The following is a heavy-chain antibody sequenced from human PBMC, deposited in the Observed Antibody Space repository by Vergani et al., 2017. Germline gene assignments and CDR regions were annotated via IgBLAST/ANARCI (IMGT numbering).Heavy chain of an antibody. J-gene: IGHJ4*02. CDR2: LTGGGGST. D-gene: IGHD1-7*01. Sequence: EVQLLESGGSLKQPGGSVRLSCAASGITFSTYAMHWVRQAPGKGLEWVSALTGGGGSTYYADSFKGRFIISRDNSRDTLYLQMNSLIPEDTATYYCVKDAGNYESFLDSGGQGALFTVSS. CDR3: VKDAGNYESFLDS. CDR1: GITFSTYA. V-gene: IGHV3-23*01.